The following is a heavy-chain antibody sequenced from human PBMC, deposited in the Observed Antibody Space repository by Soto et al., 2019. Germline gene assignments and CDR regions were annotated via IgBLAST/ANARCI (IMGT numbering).Heavy chain of an antibody. CDR3: ARAIGYYDSSGYYPGYFDY. CDR1: GGSISSGDYY. Sequence: QVQLQESGPGLVKPSQTLSLTCTVSGGSISSGDYYWSWIRQPPGKGLEWIGYIYYSGSTYYNPSLKSRVTISVDTSKNQCSLKLSSVTAADTAVYYCARAIGYYDSSGYYPGYFDYWGQGTLVTVSS. V-gene: IGHV4-30-4*01. CDR2: IYYSGST. J-gene: IGHJ4*02. D-gene: IGHD3-22*01.